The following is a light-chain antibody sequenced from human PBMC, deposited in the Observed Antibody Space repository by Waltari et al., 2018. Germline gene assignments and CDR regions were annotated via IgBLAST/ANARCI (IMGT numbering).Light chain of an antibody. CDR2: AAS. CDR1: QSISTF. Sequence: DIQMTQSPSSLSASVGDRVTITCRASQSISTFLNWYQQKEGRAPKLLIYAASTLQRGVPSRFSGSGAGSDFTLTISSLQPEDSATYHCQGSVSTPKGTFGPGTKVEIK. V-gene: IGKV1-39*01. CDR3: QGSVSTPKGT. J-gene: IGKJ3*01.